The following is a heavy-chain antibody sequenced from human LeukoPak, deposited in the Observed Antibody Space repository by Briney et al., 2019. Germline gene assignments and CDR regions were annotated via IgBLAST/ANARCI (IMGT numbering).Heavy chain of an antibody. D-gene: IGHD3-22*01. Sequence: GGSLRLSCAASGFTFSSYSMNWVRQAPGKGLEWVSSISSSSSYIYYADSLKGRFTISRDNAKNSLYLQINSLRAEDTAVYYCARTDYYDSTHDYWGQGTLVTVSS. V-gene: IGHV3-21*01. J-gene: IGHJ4*02. CDR2: ISSSSSYI. CDR3: ARTDYYDSTHDY. CDR1: GFTFSSYS.